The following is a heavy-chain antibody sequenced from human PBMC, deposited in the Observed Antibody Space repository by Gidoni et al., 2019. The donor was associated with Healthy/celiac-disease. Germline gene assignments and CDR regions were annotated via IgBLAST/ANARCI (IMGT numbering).Heavy chain of an antibody. Sequence: EVQLVKSGAEGKKPGEARKISGRGSGYSFTRYGVAWVRQMPGKGLGWMGIIYPGDSDTRYSPSFQGQVTISADKSLSTTYLQWSSLKASDTAMYYCARRGGMRTSMSTTIDYWGQGTLVTVSS. CDR2: IYPGDSDT. D-gene: IGHD1-1*01. V-gene: IGHV5-51*01. J-gene: IGHJ4*02. CDR3: ARRGGMRTSMSTTIDY. CDR1: GYSFTRYG.